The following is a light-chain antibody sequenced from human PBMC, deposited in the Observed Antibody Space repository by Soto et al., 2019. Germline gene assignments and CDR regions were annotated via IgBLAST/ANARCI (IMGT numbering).Light chain of an antibody. CDR3: QQYNNWPGT. CDR2: GAS. J-gene: IGKJ1*01. V-gene: IGKV3-15*01. CDR1: QNIGSN. Sequence: EIVMTQSPATLSVSPGERASLSCRASQNIGSNLAWYQQKPGQAPRLLIYGASTGATGIPARFSGSGSGTEFTLTITSLQSEDFAVYHCQQYNNWPGTFGQGTKVDIK.